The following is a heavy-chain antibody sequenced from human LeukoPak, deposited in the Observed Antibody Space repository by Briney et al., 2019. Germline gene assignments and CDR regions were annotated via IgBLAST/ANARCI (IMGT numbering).Heavy chain of an antibody. CDR2: IKQDGSGK. Sequence: PGGSLRLSCAASGFTISSYWMSWVRQAPGKGLEWVANIKQDGSGKYYVDSVKGRFTISRDNAKNSLYLQMNSLRVEDTAVYYCARARGVDYWGQGTLVTVSS. CDR1: GFTISSYW. V-gene: IGHV3-7*01. J-gene: IGHJ4*02. CDR3: ARARGVDY. D-gene: IGHD3-10*01.